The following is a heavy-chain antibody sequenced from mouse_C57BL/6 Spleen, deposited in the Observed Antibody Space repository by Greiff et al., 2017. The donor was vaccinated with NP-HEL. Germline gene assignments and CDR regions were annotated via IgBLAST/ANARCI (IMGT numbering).Heavy chain of an antibody. V-gene: IGHV5-12*01. D-gene: IGHD1-1*01. CDR2: ISNGGGST. Sequence: EVKLMESGGGLVQPGGSLKLSCAASGFTFSDYYMYWVRQTPEKRLEWVAYISNGGGSTYYPDTVKGRFTISRDNAKNTLYLQMSRLKSEDTAMYYCAIPYYYGSSPSYFDVWGTGTTVTVSS. J-gene: IGHJ1*03. CDR3: AIPYYYGSSPSYFDV. CDR1: GFTFSDYY.